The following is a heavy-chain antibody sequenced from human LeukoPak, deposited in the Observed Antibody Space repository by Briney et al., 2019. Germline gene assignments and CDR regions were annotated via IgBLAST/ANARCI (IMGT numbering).Heavy chain of an antibody. CDR1: GGSISSHY. CDR3: ARVGQQLVPRYFDY. D-gene: IGHD6-13*01. CDR2: IYYSGTT. V-gene: IGHV4-59*11. Sequence: PSETLSLTCTVSGGSISSHYWSWIRQPPGKGLEWIGYIYYSGTTNYNPSLKSRVTISVDTSKNQFSLKLSSVTAADTAVYYCARVGQQLVPRYFDYWGQGTLVTVSS. J-gene: IGHJ4*02.